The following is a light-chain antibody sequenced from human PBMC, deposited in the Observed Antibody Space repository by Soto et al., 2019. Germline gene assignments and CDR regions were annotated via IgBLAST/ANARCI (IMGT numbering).Light chain of an antibody. J-gene: IGKJ1*01. CDR1: QSISSY. CDR2: AAS. Sequence: ESEMTQAASALSASIGDRVTITCRASQSISSYLNWYQQKPGKAPKLLIYAASSLQSGVPSRFSGSGSGTDFTLTISSLQPEDFATYYCQQSYSTPRTFGQGTKVDIK. V-gene: IGKV1-39*01. CDR3: QQSYSTPRT.